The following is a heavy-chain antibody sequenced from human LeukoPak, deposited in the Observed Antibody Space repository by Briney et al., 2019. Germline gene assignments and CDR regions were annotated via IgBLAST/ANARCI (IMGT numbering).Heavy chain of an antibody. CDR3: TASGGSSRFDY. CDR1: GFTCTNAW. CDR2: IKSKTDGATT. V-gene: IGHV3-15*01. J-gene: IGHJ4*01. Sequence: GGSLRLSCAASGFTCTNAWMTWVRQAPGKGLEWVGRIKSKTDGATTDYAAPVKGRFTISRDDSKNTLYPQMNSLKTEDTAVYYCTASGGSSRFDYWGHGTLVTVSS. D-gene: IGHD1-26*01.